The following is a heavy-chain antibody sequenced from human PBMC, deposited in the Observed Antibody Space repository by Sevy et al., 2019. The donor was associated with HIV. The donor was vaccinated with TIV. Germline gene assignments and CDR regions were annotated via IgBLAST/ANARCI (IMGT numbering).Heavy chain of an antibody. Sequence: GGSLRLSCAASGFTFDSYWMTWVRQAPGKGLEWVANIKKDGSEKYYVDSVKGRFTISRDNAKNSLYLQMNSLGAEDTAVYYCARDGSAIWSGFDYWGQGILVTVSS. D-gene: IGHD3-3*01. CDR2: IKKDGSEK. V-gene: IGHV3-7*03. J-gene: IGHJ4*02. CDR1: GFTFDSYW. CDR3: ARDGSAIWSGFDY.